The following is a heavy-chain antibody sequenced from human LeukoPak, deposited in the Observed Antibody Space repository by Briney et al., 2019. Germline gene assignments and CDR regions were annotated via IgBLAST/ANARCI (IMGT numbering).Heavy chain of an antibody. CDR2: IKPDGGER. D-gene: IGHD3-10*02. Sequence: GGSLRLSCVASGLTFSHYWMTWVRQAPGKGLEWVANIKPDGGERYYGDSVRGRVTISRDNAKNSLNLEMNSLRAEDTAVYYCAELGITMIGGVWGKGTTVTISS. CDR1: GLTFSHYW. J-gene: IGHJ6*04. V-gene: IGHV3-7*01. CDR3: AELGITMIGGV.